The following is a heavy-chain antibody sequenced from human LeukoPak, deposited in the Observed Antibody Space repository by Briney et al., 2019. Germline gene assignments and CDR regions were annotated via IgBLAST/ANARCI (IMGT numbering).Heavy chain of an antibody. CDR1: GFTFSSYG. J-gene: IGHJ4*02. D-gene: IGHD3-3*01. V-gene: IGHV3-33*06. Sequence: PGRSLRLSCAASGFTFSSYGMHWVRQAPGKGLEWVAVIWYDGSNKYYADSVKGRFTISRDNSKNTLYLQMNSLRAEDTAVYYCAKDTKPLRFLEWLFDYWGQGTLVTVSS. CDR3: AKDTKPLRFLEWLFDY. CDR2: IWYDGSNK.